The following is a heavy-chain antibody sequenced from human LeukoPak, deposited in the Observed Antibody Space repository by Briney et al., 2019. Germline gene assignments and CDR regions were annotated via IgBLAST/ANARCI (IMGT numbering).Heavy chain of an antibody. V-gene: IGHV3-74*01. CDR3: VRGRGSYGWFDP. J-gene: IGHJ5*02. CDR2: ISGDGTAR. CDR1: GFTSSSYW. D-gene: IGHD3-10*01. Sequence: KPGGSLRLSCAASGFTSSSYWMHWVRQVPGKGLVWVSRISGDGTARNYADSVKGRFTISRDDAKNTVDLQMNSLRGEDTAVYYCVRGRGSYGWFDPWGQGTLVTVSS.